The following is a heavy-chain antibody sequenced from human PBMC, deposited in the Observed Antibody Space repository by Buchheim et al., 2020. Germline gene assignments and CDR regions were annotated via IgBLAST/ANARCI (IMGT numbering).Heavy chain of an antibody. J-gene: IGHJ5*02. CDR3: ARGLVCGAFDP. CDR1: GFAFSSYE. D-gene: IGHD2-21*01. Sequence: EVQLVESGGGLVQPAGSLRVSCAVSGFAFSSYEMNWVRQTPGKGLEWLAYINSGGSAIYYADSVKGRFTISRGNAGNSLILQMNSLRAEDTAVYYCARGLVCGAFDPWGQGT. CDR2: INSGGSAI. V-gene: IGHV3-48*03.